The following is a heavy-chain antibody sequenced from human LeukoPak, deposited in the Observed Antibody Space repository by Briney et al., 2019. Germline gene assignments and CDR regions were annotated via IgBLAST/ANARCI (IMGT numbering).Heavy chain of an antibody. Sequence: GASVKVSCKASGYIFASYGISWVRQAPGQGLQWMGWISGYNGNTNYAQKFQGRVTVTTETSTSTVYMELRSLRSDDTAVYYCARQAACSSIRCPIDYGGQGTLVTVSS. V-gene: IGHV1-18*01. CDR2: ISGYNGNT. CDR1: GYIFASYG. J-gene: IGHJ4*02. D-gene: IGHD2-2*01. CDR3: ARQAACSSIRCPIDY.